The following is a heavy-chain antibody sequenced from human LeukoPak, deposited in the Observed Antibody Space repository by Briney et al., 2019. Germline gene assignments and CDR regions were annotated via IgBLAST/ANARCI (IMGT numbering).Heavy chain of an antibody. D-gene: IGHD1-26*01. CDR2: INPNSGGT. CDR3: ARDNSVGDYAWWFDP. Sequence: ASVKVSCKASGYTFTGYYMHWVRQAPGQGLEWMGWINPNSGGTNYAQKFQGRVTMTRDTSISTAYMELSRLRSDDTAVYFCARDNSVGDYAWWFDPWGQGTLVTVSS. CDR1: GYTFTGYY. J-gene: IGHJ5*02. V-gene: IGHV1-2*02.